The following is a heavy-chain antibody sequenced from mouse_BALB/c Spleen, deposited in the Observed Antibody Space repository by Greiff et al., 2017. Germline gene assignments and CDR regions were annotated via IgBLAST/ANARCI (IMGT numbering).Heavy chain of an antibody. D-gene: IGHD1-1*01. CDR3: ASGDYYGSSLYAMDY. Sequence: EVQLQQSGPELVKPGASVKMSCKASGYTFTSYVMHWVKQKPGQGLEWIGYINPYNDGTKYNEKFKGKATLTSDKSSSTAYMELSSLTSEDSAVYYCASGDYYGSSLYAMDYWGQGTSVTVSS. J-gene: IGHJ4*01. CDR1: GYTFTSYV. CDR2: INPYNDGT. V-gene: IGHV1-14*01.